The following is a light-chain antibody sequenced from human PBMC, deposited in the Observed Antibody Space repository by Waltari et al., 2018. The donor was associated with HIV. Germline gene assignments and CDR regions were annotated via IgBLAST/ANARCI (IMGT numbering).Light chain of an antibody. CDR1: TGAVTSGHY. V-gene: IGLV7-46*01. J-gene: IGLJ3*02. Sequence: PSLTVSPGDTVTLTCGSSTGAVTSGHYPYWFQQKPGQAPTTVIYDTKNKPSWTPARFSGSLVGDKAALTLSGAQPEDEADYYCLLSYSGGPWVFGGGTKLTVL. CDR2: DTK. CDR3: LLSYSGGPWV.